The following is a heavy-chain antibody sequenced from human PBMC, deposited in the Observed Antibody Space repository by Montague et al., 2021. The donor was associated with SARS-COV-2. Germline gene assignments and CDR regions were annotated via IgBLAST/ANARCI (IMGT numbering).Heavy chain of an antibody. CDR3: ARLWDTVYYYYGMDV. CDR1: GGSISSSSYY. J-gene: IGHJ6*02. D-gene: IGHD1-26*01. V-gene: IGHV4-39*01. CDR2: IHYSGST. Sequence: SETLSLTCAVSGGSISSSSYYWGWTRQPPGKGLEWIGSIHYSGSTYYNPSLKSRVSISVDTYKNQFSLKLSSVTAADTAVYYCARLWDTVYYYYGMDVWGQGTTVTVSS.